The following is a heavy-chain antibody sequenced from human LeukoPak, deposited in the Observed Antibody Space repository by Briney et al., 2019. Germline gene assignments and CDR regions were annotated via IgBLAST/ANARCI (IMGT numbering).Heavy chain of an antibody. J-gene: IGHJ4*02. V-gene: IGHV3-23*01. CDR2: ISGSGGRT. Sequence: GGSLRLSFAASGFTFSSYAMGWVRQAPGKGLEWVSGISGSGGRTHYADSVKGRFTISRDNSKNTLYLQMDSLRVEDTAVYHCAGSRSWYYFEYWGQGTMVTVSS. D-gene: IGHD6-13*01. CDR3: AGSRSWYYFEY. CDR1: GFTFSSYA.